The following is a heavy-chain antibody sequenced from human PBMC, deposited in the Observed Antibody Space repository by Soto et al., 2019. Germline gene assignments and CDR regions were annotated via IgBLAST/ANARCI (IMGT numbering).Heavy chain of an antibody. V-gene: IGHV4-59*01. CDR3: ARAHLPGIAAAGTLDV. CDR2: IYYSGST. Sequence: SETLSLTCTVSGGSISSDYWSWIRQPPGKGLEWVGYIYYSGSTNFTPYLPTRVTISVDTSKTQYSLNLSSVTAADTAVYDWARAHLPGIAAAGTLDVWGQGTTVTVSS. D-gene: IGHD6-13*01. CDR1: GGSISSDY. J-gene: IGHJ6*02.